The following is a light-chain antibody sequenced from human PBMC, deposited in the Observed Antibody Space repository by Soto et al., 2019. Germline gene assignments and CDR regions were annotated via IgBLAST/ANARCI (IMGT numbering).Light chain of an antibody. CDR2: EVS. CDR1: SSDIGRYNF. CDR3: SSYKYDTVIPFV. V-gene: IGLV2-14*02. Sequence: QSALTQPASVSASPGQSITISCTGNSSDIGRYNFVSWYQSHPDKAPRVIIYEVSKRASGVSNRFSGSKSVNTASLTISGLQTEDEADYYCSSYKYDTVIPFVFGSGTKLTVL. J-gene: IGLJ1*01.